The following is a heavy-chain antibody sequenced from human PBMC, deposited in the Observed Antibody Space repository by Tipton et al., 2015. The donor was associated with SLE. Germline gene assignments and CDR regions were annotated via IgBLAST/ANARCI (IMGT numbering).Heavy chain of an antibody. CDR2: INHSGST. Sequence: GLVKPSETLSLTCAVYGGSFSGYYWSWIRKPPGKGLEWIGEINHSGSTNYNPSLKSRVTISVDTSKNQFSLKLSSVTAADTAVYYCARGLGVVVAVAFDIWGQGTMVTVSS. CDR1: GGSFSGYY. D-gene: IGHD2-15*01. V-gene: IGHV4-34*01. CDR3: ARGLGVVVAVAFDI. J-gene: IGHJ3*02.